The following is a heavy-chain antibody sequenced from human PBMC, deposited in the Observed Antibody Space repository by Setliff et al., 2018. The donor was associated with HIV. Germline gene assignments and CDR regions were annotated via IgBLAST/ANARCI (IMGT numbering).Heavy chain of an antibody. CDR2: INHSGET. J-gene: IGHJ4*02. CDR1: GGSFSGSF. V-gene: IGHV4-34*01. CDR3: VRRAGRPRLLRSGVAGTLDS. Sequence: TSETLSLTCAVYGGSFSGSFWSWIRQPPGKGLEWIGEINHSGETNYSPSLKSRVSMSVDTSKNQFSLKLSAVTSADTAVYYCVRRAGRPRLLRSGVAGTLDSWGQGTLVTVSS. D-gene: IGHD6-19*01.